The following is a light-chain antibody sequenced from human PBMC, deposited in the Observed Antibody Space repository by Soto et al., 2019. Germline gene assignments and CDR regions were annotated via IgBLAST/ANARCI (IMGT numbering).Light chain of an antibody. Sequence: QXVLTQPAAVSGSPGQSITISCTGTSRDVGGYNYVSWYQQHPGKAPKLRMYDVSNRPSGVSNRFSGSKSGNTASLTISGLQAEDEADYYCSSYTSSSSLVFGTGTKVTVL. CDR3: SSYTSSSSLV. CDR2: DVS. V-gene: IGLV2-14*01. J-gene: IGLJ1*01. CDR1: SRDVGGYNY.